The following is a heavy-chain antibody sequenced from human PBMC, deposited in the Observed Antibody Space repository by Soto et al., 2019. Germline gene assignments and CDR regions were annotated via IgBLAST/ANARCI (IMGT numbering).Heavy chain of an antibody. J-gene: IGHJ3*02. CDR3: TRSARCGFHDAFDI. V-gene: IGHV3-13*01. CDR2: IGTAGDT. CDR1: GLTFSNYD. D-gene: IGHD5-12*01. Sequence: GGSLRLSCAASGLTFSNYDMHWVRQATGEGLEWVSAIGTAGDTYYPDSVKGRFTISREDAKSSLYLQMNSLRAGDTAVYYCTRSARCGFHDAFDIWGQGTMVTVSS.